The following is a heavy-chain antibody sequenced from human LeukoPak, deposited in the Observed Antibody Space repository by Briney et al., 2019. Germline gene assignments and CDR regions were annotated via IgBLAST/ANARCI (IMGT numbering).Heavy chain of an antibody. CDR2: INHSGST. CDR3: ARSDSSSWYGWFDP. Sequence: SETLSLTCAVYGGSFSGYYWSWIRQPPGKGLEWIGEINHSGSTNYNPSLKSRVTISVDTSKNQFSLKLSSVTAADTAVYYCARSDSSSWYGWFDPWGQGTLVTVSS. J-gene: IGHJ5*02. CDR1: GGSFSGYY. D-gene: IGHD6-13*01. V-gene: IGHV4-34*01.